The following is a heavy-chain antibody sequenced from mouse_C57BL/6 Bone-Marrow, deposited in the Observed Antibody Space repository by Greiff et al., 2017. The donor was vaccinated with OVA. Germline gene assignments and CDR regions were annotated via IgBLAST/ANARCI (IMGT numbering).Heavy chain of an antibody. D-gene: IGHD1-1*01. V-gene: IGHV3-1*01. CDR3: ARGGYGSRYAMDY. J-gene: IGHJ4*01. Sequence: EVQGVESGPGMVKPSQSLSLTCTVTGYSITSGYDWHWIRHFPGNKLEWMGYISYSGSTNYNPSLKSRISITHDTSKNHFFLKLNSVTTEDTATYYCARGGYGSRYAMDYWGQGTSVTVSS. CDR2: ISYSGST. CDR1: GYSITSGYD.